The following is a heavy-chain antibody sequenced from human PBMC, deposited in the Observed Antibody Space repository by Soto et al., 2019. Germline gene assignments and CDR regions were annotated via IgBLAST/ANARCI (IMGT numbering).Heavy chain of an antibody. CDR3: TTGWSSKDY. CDR2: IKSKADGGTT. D-gene: IGHD3-3*01. CDR1: GFIFSNAW. Sequence: KAGGSLRLSCAASGFIFSNAWMSWVRQAPGKGLEWVGRIKSKADGGTTNYAAPVKGRFNISRDGSKNTLYLQMNGLKTEDTAVYYCTTGWSSKDYWGQGTLVTVSS. V-gene: IGHV3-15*01. J-gene: IGHJ4*02.